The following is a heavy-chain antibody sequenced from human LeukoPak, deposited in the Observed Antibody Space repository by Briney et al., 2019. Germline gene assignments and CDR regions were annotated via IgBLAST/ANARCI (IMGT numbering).Heavy chain of an antibody. CDR1: GYSFTSYD. Sequence: GASVKVPHQASGYSFTSYDINWLRPATGQGLEWMGWKHPNRGNPGYAQKFQGRVTMPRNPSIDTGYLGLSSLRSVDTAVYFCAIVPAAIGYYYMDLWGKGTTVTVSS. V-gene: IGHV1-8*01. CDR3: AIVPAAIGYYYMDL. J-gene: IGHJ6*03. CDR2: KHPNRGNP. D-gene: IGHD2-2*01.